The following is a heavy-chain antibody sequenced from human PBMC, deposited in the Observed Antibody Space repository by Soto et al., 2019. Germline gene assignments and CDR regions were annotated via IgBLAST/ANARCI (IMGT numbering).Heavy chain of an antibody. CDR3: ARKAVSITAYVFDY. CDR1: GFTFSSSD. D-gene: IGHD5-12*01. V-gene: IGHV3-23*01. CDR2: IRGSGINT. J-gene: IGHJ4*01. Sequence: LRLSCAASGFTFSSSDMHWVRQAPGKGLEWVSGIRGSGINTYYADSVKGRFTISRDNSRNTLHLQMNSLRAEDTAVYYCARKAVSITAYVFDYWGHGALVTVSS.